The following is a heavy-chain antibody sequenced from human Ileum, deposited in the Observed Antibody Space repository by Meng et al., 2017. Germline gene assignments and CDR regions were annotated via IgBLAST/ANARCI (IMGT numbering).Heavy chain of an antibody. D-gene: IGHD4-17*01. CDR1: GFTFSNSW. CDR2: ITPDGSAK. J-gene: IGHJ3*01. Sequence: VQVVEFGGGLVQPGGSLRLSCAASGFTFSNSWMAWVRQAPGKGLEWVATITPDGSAKYYVDFVKGRFTISRDNAKSSLFLQMNSLRAEDTAVYYCADYDTTWGQGTMVTVAS. CDR3: ADYDTT. V-gene: IGHV3-7*01.